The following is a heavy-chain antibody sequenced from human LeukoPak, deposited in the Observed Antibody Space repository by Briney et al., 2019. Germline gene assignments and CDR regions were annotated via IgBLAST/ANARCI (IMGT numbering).Heavy chain of an antibody. D-gene: IGHD6-19*01. CDR2: IYYSGST. CDR3: AREMSYSSGWSFDY. Sequence: SKTLSLTCTVSGGSISSYYWSWIQQPPGKGLEWVGFIYYSGSTNYNPSLKSRVTISVDTSKNQFSLKLSSVTAADTAVYYCAREMSYSSGWSFDYWGQGTLVTVSS. CDR1: GGSISSYY. V-gene: IGHV4-59*01. J-gene: IGHJ4*02.